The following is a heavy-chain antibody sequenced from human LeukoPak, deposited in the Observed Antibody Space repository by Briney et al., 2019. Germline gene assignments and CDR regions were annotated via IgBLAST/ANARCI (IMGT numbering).Heavy chain of an antibody. J-gene: IGHJ3*02. Sequence: GESLKISCKGSGYSYTTYWIGWVRQMPGKGLEWMGVIYPRDSDTRYSPSFQGQVTISADKSISTAYLQWSSLKASDTAMYYCARLLYYYDSSGYYYAPKAFDIWGQGTMVTVSS. V-gene: IGHV5-51*01. CDR1: GYSYTTYW. CDR3: ARLLYYYDSSGYYYAPKAFDI. D-gene: IGHD3-22*01. CDR2: IYPRDSDT.